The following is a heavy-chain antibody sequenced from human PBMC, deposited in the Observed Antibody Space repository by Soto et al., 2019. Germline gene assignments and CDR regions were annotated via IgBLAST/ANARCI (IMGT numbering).Heavy chain of an antibody. V-gene: IGHV4-30-2*06. CDR1: GGSINSGRSS. Sequence: SETLSLTCSVSGGSINSGRSSWNWIRQSPGKGLEWIAYIYHSGSTYYNPSLKSRVTISVDRSENQFSLKLTSVTAADTAVYYCVRESTTSGPNWFDTWGPGILVTAPQ. CDR3: VRESTTSGPNWFDT. J-gene: IGHJ5*02. D-gene: IGHD1-1*01. CDR2: IYHSGST.